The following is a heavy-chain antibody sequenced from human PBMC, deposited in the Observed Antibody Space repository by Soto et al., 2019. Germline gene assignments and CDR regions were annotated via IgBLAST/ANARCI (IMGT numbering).Heavy chain of an antibody. Sequence: QVQLVQSGAEVKKPGSSVKVSCKASGGTFSSYAISWVRQAPGQGLEWMGGIIPIFGTANYAQKFQGRVTITADESTSTAYMELSSLRSEDTAVYYCAREMVVPAAIQADYYYGMDVWGQGTTVTVSS. J-gene: IGHJ6*02. CDR3: AREMVVPAAIQADYYYGMDV. D-gene: IGHD2-2*01. CDR2: IIPIFGTA. CDR1: GGTFSSYA. V-gene: IGHV1-69*12.